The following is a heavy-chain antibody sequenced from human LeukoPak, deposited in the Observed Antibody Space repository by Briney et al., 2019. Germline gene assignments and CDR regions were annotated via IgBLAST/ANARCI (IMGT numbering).Heavy chain of an antibody. CDR3: ARSEGHYDSSGYY. CDR2: ISSDGSST. D-gene: IGHD3-22*01. Sequence: RGSLRLSCAPSGFTFSSYWMHWVRQAPPKGLVWVSRISSDGSSTNYAVSVKGRFTISRDNAKNTLYLQMNNLRAEDTAVYYCARSEGHYDSSGYYWGQGTLVTVSS. V-gene: IGHV3-74*01. CDR1: GFTFSSYW. J-gene: IGHJ4*02.